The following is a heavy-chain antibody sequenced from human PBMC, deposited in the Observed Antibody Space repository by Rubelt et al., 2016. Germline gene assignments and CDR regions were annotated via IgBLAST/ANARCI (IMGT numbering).Heavy chain of an antibody. V-gene: IGHV4-39*01. CDR3: ARNTGSSPFDP. CDR2: IYYSGST. CDR1: GGSISSSSYY. D-gene: IGHD1-26*01. J-gene: IGHJ5*02. Sequence: QLQLQESGPGLVKPSETLSLTCTVSGGSISSSSYYWGWIRQPPGKGLEWIGTIYYSGSTYYNASLKRRVTISVETSKNQFSRKMNAVTAADTAVFYCARNTGSSPFDPWGQGTLVTVFS.